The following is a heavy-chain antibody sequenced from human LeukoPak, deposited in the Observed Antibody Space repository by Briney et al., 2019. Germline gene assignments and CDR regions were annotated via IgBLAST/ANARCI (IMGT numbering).Heavy chain of an antibody. V-gene: IGHV4-31*01. D-gene: IGHD1-20*01. CDR2: IYYSGST. J-gene: IGHJ4*02. CDR1: GGSISSGGYY. CDR3: ARGLTGTHWGHFDY. Sequence: SETLSLTCTVSGGSISSGGYYWSWIRQHPGKGLEWIGYIYYSGSTYYNPSLKSQVTISVDTSKNQFSLKLSSVTAADTAVYYCARGLTGTHWGHFDYWGQGTLVTVSS.